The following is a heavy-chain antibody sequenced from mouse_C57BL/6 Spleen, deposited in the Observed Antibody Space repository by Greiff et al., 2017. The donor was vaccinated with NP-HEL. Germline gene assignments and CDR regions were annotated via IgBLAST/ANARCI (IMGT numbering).Heavy chain of an antibody. CDR3: ARKGDGSSYDYYAMDY. CDR2: IWSGGST. D-gene: IGHD1-1*01. V-gene: IGHV2-2*01. Sequence: QVQLKQSGPGLVQPSQSLSITCTVSGFSLTSYGVHWVRQSPGKGLEWLGVIWSGGSTDYNAAFISRLSISKDNSKSQVFFKMNSLQADDTAIYYCARKGDGSSYDYYAMDYWGQGTSVTVSS. CDR1: GFSLTSYG. J-gene: IGHJ4*01.